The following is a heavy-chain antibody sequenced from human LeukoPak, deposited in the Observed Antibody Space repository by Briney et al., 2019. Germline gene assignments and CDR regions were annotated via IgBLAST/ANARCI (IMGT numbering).Heavy chain of an antibody. CDR2: INPNSGGT. Sequence: ASVKVSCKASGYTFTGYYMHWVRQAPGQGLEWMGWINPNSGGTNYAQKLQGRVTMTTDTSTSTAYMELRSLRSDDTAVYYCARDSRAGYCSSTSCFDYWAREPWSPSPQ. CDR3: ARDSRAGYCSSTSCFDY. CDR1: GYTFTGYY. V-gene: IGHV1-2*02. D-gene: IGHD2-2*01. J-gene: IGHJ4*02.